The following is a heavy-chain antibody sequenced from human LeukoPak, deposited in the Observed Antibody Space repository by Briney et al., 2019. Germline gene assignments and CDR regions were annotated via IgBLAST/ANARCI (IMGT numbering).Heavy chain of an antibody. J-gene: IGHJ4*02. Sequence: GGSLRLSCAASGFTFSSYSVNWVRQAPGKGLEWVSSISSSSSYICYADSVKGRFTISRDNAKNSLYLQMNSLRAEDTAVYYCAPVPAASVNFDYWGQGTLVTVSS. D-gene: IGHD2-2*01. CDR2: ISSSSSYI. V-gene: IGHV3-21*01. CDR3: APVPAASVNFDY. CDR1: GFTFSSYS.